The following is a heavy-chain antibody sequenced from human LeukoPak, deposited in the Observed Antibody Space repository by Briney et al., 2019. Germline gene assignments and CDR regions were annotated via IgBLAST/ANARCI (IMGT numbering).Heavy chain of an antibody. D-gene: IGHD3-9*01. CDR1: GYSISSGYY. Sequence: SETLSLTCTVSGYSISSGYYWGWIRQPPGKGLEWIGYIYYSGSTNYNPSLKSRVTISVDTSKNQFSLKLSSVTAADTAVYYCARAPYYDILTGPKNWFDPWGQGTLVTVSS. CDR2: IYYSGST. V-gene: IGHV4-61*01. J-gene: IGHJ5*02. CDR3: ARAPYYDILTGPKNWFDP.